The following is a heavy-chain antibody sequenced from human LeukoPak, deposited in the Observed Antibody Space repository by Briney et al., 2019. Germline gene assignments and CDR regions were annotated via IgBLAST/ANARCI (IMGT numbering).Heavy chain of an antibody. Sequence: GGSLRLSCAAFGFTFSSYAMSWVRQAPGKGLEWVSAISGSGGSTYYADSVKGRFTISRDNSKNTLYLQMNSLRAEDTAVYYCAKGSIADYDFWSGYYTHYFDYWGQGTLVTVSS. D-gene: IGHD3-3*01. J-gene: IGHJ4*02. V-gene: IGHV3-23*01. CDR1: GFTFSSYA. CDR3: AKGSIADYDFWSGYYTHYFDY. CDR2: ISGSGGST.